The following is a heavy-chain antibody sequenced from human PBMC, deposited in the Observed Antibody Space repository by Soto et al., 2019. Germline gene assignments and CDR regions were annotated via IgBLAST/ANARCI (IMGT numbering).Heavy chain of an antibody. CDR3: ARSGEVATTEGYYYVGLDV. Sequence: QVQLVQSGAEVKKSGSSVKVSCKASGGTFTSQTINWVRQAPGQGLEWMGRIMPILGMGDYAQKFQGRVTIIADKATSTAYMEVIRLTSEDTAVYYCARSGEVATTEGYYYVGLDVWGQGTTVIVSS. D-gene: IGHD5-12*01. J-gene: IGHJ6*02. CDR1: GGTFTSQT. CDR2: IMPILGMG. V-gene: IGHV1-69*02.